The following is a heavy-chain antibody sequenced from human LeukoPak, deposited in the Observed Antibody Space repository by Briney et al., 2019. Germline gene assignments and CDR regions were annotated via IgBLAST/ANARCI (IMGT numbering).Heavy chain of an antibody. CDR3: ARAKTCSGDCYHFDY. CDR1: GFTFSSYS. J-gene: IGHJ4*02. Sequence: GGSLRLSCAASGFTFSSYSMNWVRQAPGKGLEWVSSISSSSSYIYYADSVKGRFTISRDNAKNSLYLQMNSLRAEDTAVYYCARAKTCSGDCYHFDYWGQGTLVTVSS. D-gene: IGHD2-21*02. CDR2: ISSSSSYI. V-gene: IGHV3-21*01.